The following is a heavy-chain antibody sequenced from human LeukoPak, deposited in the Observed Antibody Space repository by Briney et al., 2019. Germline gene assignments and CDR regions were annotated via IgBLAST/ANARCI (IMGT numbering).Heavy chain of an antibody. J-gene: IGHJ5*02. CDR1: GYTFTGYY. Sequence: ASVKVSCKASGYTFTGYYMHWVRQAPGQGLEWMGWISAYNGNTNYAQKLQGRVTMTTDTSTSTAYMELRSLRSDDTAVYYCARDVGATRGYWFDPWGQGTLVTVSS. CDR3: ARDVGATRGYWFDP. V-gene: IGHV1-18*04. CDR2: ISAYNGNT. D-gene: IGHD1-26*01.